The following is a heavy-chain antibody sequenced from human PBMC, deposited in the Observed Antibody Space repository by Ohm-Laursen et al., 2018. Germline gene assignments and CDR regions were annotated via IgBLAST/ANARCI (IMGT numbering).Heavy chain of an antibody. CDR2: VYYSGIS. D-gene: IGHD3-10*01. CDR1: GGSISSYY. CDR3: ATLYNSGSPEDY. V-gene: IGHV4-59*08. J-gene: IGHJ4*02. Sequence: SQTLSLTCTVSGGSISSYYWSWIRQPPGKGLEWIGSVYYSGISTYNPSLKSRVTMSVDTSKNQFSLKVSSVTATDTAVYYCATLYNSGSPEDYWGQGALVTVSS.